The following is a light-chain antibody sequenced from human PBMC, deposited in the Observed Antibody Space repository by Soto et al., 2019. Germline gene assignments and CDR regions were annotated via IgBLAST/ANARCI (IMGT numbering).Light chain of an antibody. V-gene: IGKV3-11*01. CDR2: DAS. J-gene: IGKJ1*01. CDR1: QSVSSY. Sequence: EIVLTQSPGTLSLSPGDRATVSCRASQSVSSYLVWYQQKPSQAPRLLIYDASNRATGIPARFSGSGSGTDFTLSISSLEPEDFAVYYCQQRSNWPWTFGQGTKVDIK. CDR3: QQRSNWPWT.